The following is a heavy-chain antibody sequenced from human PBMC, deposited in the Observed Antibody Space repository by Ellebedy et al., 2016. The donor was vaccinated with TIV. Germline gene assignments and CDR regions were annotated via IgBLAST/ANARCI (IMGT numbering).Heavy chain of an antibody. D-gene: IGHD3-10*01. J-gene: IGHJ6*02. Sequence: SETLSLTCVFSGDSLASGVYAWSWLRQPPGKGLEWIAYIHHSGSANYNPSLQSRVTISVDRSKNQFSLKLTSVTAADTAVYYCARENFGRPHYYYAMDVWGQGTTVTVSS. CDR1: GDSLASGVYA. V-gene: IGHV4-30-2*01. CDR2: IHHSGSA. CDR3: ARENFGRPHYYYAMDV.